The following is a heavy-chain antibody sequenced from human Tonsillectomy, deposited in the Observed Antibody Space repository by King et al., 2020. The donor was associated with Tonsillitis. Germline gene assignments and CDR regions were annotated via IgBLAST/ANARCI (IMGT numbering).Heavy chain of an antibody. Sequence: LQLQESGPGLVKPSETLSLTCTVSGGSISSSSYYWGWIRQPPGKGLEWIGSIYYSGSTYYNPSLKSRVTISVDTSKNQFSLNLSSVTAADTAVYYCAGRTSGGYGGNKPFDYWGQGTLVTVSS. CDR2: IYYSGST. CDR3: AGRTSGGYGGNKPFDY. V-gene: IGHV4-39*07. CDR1: GGSISSSSYY. J-gene: IGHJ4*02. D-gene: IGHD4-23*01.